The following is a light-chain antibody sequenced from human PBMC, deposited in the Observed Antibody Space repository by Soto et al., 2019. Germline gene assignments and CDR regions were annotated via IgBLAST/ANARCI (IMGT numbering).Light chain of an antibody. CDR1: QGISSY. CDR2: AAS. J-gene: IGKJ1*01. Sequence: AIRMTQSPSSLSASTGDRVTITCRASQGISSYLAWYQQKPGKAPKLLIYAASTLQSGVPSRFSGSGSGTDFTLTISCLQSEDFATYCCQQYYSYPRTCGQGTKVEIK. CDR3: QQYYSYPRT. V-gene: IGKV1-8*01.